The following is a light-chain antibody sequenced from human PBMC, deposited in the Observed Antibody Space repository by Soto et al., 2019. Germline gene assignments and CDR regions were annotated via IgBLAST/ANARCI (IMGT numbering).Light chain of an antibody. J-gene: IGKJ2*01. CDR3: QHSYTAPPFT. V-gene: IGKV1-39*01. Sequence: DIQMTQSPSSLSASVGASVTITCRASQNIYNYLNWYQQKPGKAPRLLIYAASTLHSGVPSRFTGSGSGTDFSLSINGLQAEDFATYYCQHSYTAPPFTFVQGTRLQI. CDR2: AAS. CDR1: QNIYNY.